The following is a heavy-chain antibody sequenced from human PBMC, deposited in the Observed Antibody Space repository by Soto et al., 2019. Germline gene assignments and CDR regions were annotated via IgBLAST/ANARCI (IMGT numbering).Heavy chain of an antibody. CDR1: GYSFSTYW. D-gene: IGHD1-26*01. CDR2: IYPGDSDI. Sequence: PGPSLKISCQGSGYSFSTYWIASLRQKPGKGLEWMGMIYPGDSDISYSPSSQGQVTISADKSASTAYLQWSSLKASDTAMYYCARPRVGDMSYFDYWGQGTLVTVSS. CDR3: ARPRVGDMSYFDY. J-gene: IGHJ4*02. V-gene: IGHV5-51*01.